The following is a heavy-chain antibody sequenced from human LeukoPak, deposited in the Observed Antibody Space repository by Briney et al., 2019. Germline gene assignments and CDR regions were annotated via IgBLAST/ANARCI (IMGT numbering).Heavy chain of an antibody. V-gene: IGHV3-30*18. J-gene: IGHJ4*02. CDR2: ISYDGSNK. D-gene: IGHD3-10*01. CDR1: EFTFSSYS. Sequence: PGGSLRLSCAASEFTFSSYSMNWVRQAPGKGLEWVAVISYDGSNKYYADSVKGRFTISRDNSKNTLYLQMNSLRAEDTAVYYCAKLLATVLQKDYWGQGTLVTVSS. CDR3: AKLLATVLQKDY.